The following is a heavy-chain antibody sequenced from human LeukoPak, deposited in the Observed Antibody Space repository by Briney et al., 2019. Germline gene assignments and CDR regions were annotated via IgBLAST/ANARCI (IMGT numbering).Heavy chain of an antibody. V-gene: IGHV1-18*01. CDR2: ISAYNGNT. CDR3: ARSNYEGATHRDAFDI. J-gene: IGHJ3*02. Sequence: ASVKVSCKASGYTFTSYGISWVRQAPGQGLEWMGWISAYNGNTNYAQKLQGRVTMTTDTSTSTAYMELRSLRSDDTAVYYCARSNYEGATHRDAFDIWGQGTMVTVSS. CDR1: GYTFTSYG. D-gene: IGHD1-26*01.